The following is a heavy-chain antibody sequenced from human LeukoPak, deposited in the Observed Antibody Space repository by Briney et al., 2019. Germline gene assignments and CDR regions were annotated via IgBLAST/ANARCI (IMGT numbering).Heavy chain of an antibody. CDR2: IKEDGSEK. CDR3: ASGRQLGY. V-gene: IGHV3-7*01. J-gene: IGHJ4*02. CDR1: GFTFSNYW. D-gene: IGHD6-13*01. Sequence: GGSLRLSCAASGFTFSNYWMSWVRQAPGKGLEWVANIKEDGSEKYYVDSVKGRFTISRDNARNSLHLQMNSLRAEDTAVYYCASGRQLGYWGQGTLVTVSS.